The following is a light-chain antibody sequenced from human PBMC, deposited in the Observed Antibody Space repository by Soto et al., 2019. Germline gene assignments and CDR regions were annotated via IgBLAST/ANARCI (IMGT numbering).Light chain of an antibody. V-gene: IGKV3-11*01. J-gene: IGKJ1*01. CDR3: QHRSNSPPTWT. CDR2: DAS. Sequence: EIVLTQSPATLSLSPGDRATLSCRASQSIGPYLAWYQQKAGQAPRLLIYDASNRATGIPPRFSGSVSGTDFTLTISSLEPEDFAVYFCQHRSNSPPTWTFGQGTKVEIK. CDR1: QSIGPY.